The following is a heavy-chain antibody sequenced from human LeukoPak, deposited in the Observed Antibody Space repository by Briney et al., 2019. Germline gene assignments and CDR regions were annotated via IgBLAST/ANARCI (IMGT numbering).Heavy chain of an antibody. J-gene: IGHJ3*02. D-gene: IGHD2-21*01. CDR3: ANGGGVIGAFDI. Sequence: PGGSLRLSCAASGFTFSSYAMCWVRQAPGKGLEWVAVISYDGSNKYYADSVKGRFTISRDNSKNTLYLQMNSLRAEDTAVYYCANGGGVIGAFDIWGQGTMVTVSS. CDR2: ISYDGSNK. CDR1: GFTFSSYA. V-gene: IGHV3-30-3*01.